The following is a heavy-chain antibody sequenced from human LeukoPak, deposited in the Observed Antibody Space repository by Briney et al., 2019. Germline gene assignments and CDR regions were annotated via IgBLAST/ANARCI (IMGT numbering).Heavy chain of an antibody. CDR1: GFTFSSYS. J-gene: IGHJ5*02. Sequence: GGSLRLSCAASGFTFSSYSMNWVRQAPGKGLEWVSSISSSSSYIYYADSVKGRFTISRDNAKNSLYLQMNSLRAEDTAVYYCARVSFPETVTTSLNWFDPWGQGTLVTVSS. V-gene: IGHV3-21*01. CDR3: ARVSFPETVTTSLNWFDP. CDR2: ISSSSSYI. D-gene: IGHD4-11*01.